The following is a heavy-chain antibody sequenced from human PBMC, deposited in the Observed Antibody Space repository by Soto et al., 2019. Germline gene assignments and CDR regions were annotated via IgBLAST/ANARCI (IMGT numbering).Heavy chain of an antibody. CDR2: IYHSGST. J-gene: IGHJ5*02. V-gene: IGHV4-4*02. D-gene: IGHD3-22*01. CDR1: GGSISSSNW. CDR3: ARDVNYYDSSGYYLGGWFDP. Sequence: QVQLQESGPGLVKPSGTLSLTCAVSGGSISSSNWWSWVRQPPGKGLEWIGEIYHSGSTNYNPSLKSRVTISVDKSKNQFSLKLSSVIAADTAVYYCARDVNYYDSSGYYLGGWFDPWGQGTLVTVSS.